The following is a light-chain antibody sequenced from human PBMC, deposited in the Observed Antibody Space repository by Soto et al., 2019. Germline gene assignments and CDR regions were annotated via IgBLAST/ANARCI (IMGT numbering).Light chain of an antibody. J-gene: IGLJ2*01. Sequence: QSALTQPASVSGSPGQSITISCTGTSSDVGGYNYVSWYQLHPGKAPKLMIYDVSNRPSGVSNRFSGSKSGNTASLTISELQAEDEADYYCSSYTSSSTVVFGGGTKLTVL. V-gene: IGLV2-14*01. CDR1: SSDVGGYNY. CDR3: SSYTSSSTVV. CDR2: DVS.